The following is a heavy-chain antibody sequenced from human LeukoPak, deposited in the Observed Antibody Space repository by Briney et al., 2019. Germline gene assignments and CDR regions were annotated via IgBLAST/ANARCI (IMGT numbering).Heavy chain of an antibody. CDR2: IYHSGST. V-gene: IGHV4-30-2*01. D-gene: IGHD3-10*01. J-gene: IGHJ5*02. CDR3: ARCVLVVRGVLNWFDP. CDR1: VGSISSGGYS. Sequence: KTSETLSLTCAVSVGSISSGGYSWSWIRQPPGKGLEWIRYIYHSGSTYYNPSLKSRVTISVDRSKNQFSLKLSSVTDADTAVYYCARCVLVVRGVLNWFDPWVQGTLVTVSS.